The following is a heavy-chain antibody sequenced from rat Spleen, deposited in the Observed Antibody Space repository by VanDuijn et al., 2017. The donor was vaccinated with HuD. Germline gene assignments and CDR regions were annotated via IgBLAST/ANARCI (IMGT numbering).Heavy chain of an antibody. D-gene: IGHD1-10*01. CDR3: ARLTTRYWYFDF. Sequence: EVQLVESGGGLVQSGRSLKLSCAASGFTLSDYYMAWVRQAPTKGLEWVATITYDGSSTYYRDSVKGRFTISRDNAKSTLYMQMDSLRSEDTATYYCARLTTRYWYFDFWGPGTMVTVSS. CDR1: GFTLSDYY. V-gene: IGHV5-7*01. J-gene: IGHJ1*01. CDR2: ITYDGSST.